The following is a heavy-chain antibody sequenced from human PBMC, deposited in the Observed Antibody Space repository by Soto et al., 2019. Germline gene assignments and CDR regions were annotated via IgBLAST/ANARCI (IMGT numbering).Heavy chain of an antibody. V-gene: IGHV1-46*01. J-gene: IGHJ6*02. CDR1: GYTFTSYY. CDR3: ARGHSTDCSNGVCSFFYNHEMDV. Sequence: GASVKVSCKASGYTFTSYYMHWVRQAPGQGLEWMGIINPSGGSTSYAQKFQGRVTMTRDTSTSTVYMELSSLRSEDTAVYYCARGHSTDCSNGVCSFFYNHEMDVWGQGTPITV. CDR2: INPSGGST. D-gene: IGHD2-8*01.